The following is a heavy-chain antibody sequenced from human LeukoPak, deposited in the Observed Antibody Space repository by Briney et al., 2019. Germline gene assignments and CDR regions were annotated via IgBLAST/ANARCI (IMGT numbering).Heavy chain of an antibody. D-gene: IGHD6-19*01. V-gene: IGHV1-46*01. CDR1: GYTFTSYY. CDR2: INPSGGST. Sequence: GASVKVSCKASGYTFTSYYMHWVRQAPGQGLEWMGIINPSGGSTSYAQKFQGRVTMTRDMFTSTVYMELSSLRSEDTAVYYCARDEARTAYSSGWFDYWGQGTLVTVSS. CDR3: ARDEARTAYSSGWFDY. J-gene: IGHJ4*02.